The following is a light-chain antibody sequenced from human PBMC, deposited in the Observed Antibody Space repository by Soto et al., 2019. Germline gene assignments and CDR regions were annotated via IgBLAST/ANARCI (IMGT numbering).Light chain of an antibody. V-gene: IGLV2-8*01. J-gene: IGLJ1*01. CDR2: EVG. CDR3: SSYAGSLSGYV. Sequence: QSALAQPPSASGSPGESLTISCTGSSSDIGGYKYVAWYQQHPDKAPKLIIYEVGKRPSGVPDRFSGSKSGNTASLTVSGLQTQDEADYYCSSYAGSLSGYVFGTGTKVTVL. CDR1: SSDIGGYKY.